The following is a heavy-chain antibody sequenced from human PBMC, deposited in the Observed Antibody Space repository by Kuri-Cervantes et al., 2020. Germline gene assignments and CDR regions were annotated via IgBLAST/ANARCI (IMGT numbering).Heavy chain of an antibody. D-gene: IGHD3-22*01. V-gene: IGHV3-30-3*01. CDR1: GFTFSSYA. CDR2: ISYDGSNK. Sequence: GESLKISCAASGFTFSSYAMHWVRQAPGKGLEWVAVISYDGSNKYYADSVKGRFTISRDNSKNTLYLQMNSLRAEDTAVYYCARESIVVVHKIFDYWGQGTLVTVSS. CDR3: ARESIVVVHKIFDY. J-gene: IGHJ4*02.